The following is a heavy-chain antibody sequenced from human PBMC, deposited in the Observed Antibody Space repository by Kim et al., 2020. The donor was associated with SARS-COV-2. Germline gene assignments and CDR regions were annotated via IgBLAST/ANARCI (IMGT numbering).Heavy chain of an antibody. CDR3: ARGGQGGMVRGVTDFDY. CDR2: IYSGGST. V-gene: IGHV3-66*01. CDR1: GFTVSSNY. J-gene: IGHJ4*02. D-gene: IGHD3-10*01. Sequence: GGSLRLSCAASGFTVSSNYMSWVRQAPGKGLEWVSVIYSGGSTYYADSVKGRFTISRDNSKNTLYLQMNSLSAEDTAVYYCARGGQGGMVRGVTDFDYWGQGTLVTVSS.